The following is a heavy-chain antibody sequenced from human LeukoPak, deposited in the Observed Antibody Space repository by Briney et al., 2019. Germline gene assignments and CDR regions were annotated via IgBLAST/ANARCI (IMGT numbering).Heavy chain of an antibody. J-gene: IGHJ4*02. CDR2: IKKDGSEK. CDR3: AKQAGYNSGWYVFFEY. Sequence: PGGSLRLSCAASGFTFSNNWMSWVRQAPGKGLECVANIKKDGSEKYYINSVKGRFTISRDNAKNSVYLQMNSLRAEDTAVYFCAKQAGYNSGWYVFFEYWGQGTPVTVSS. V-gene: IGHV3-7*01. CDR1: GFTFSNNW. D-gene: IGHD6-19*01.